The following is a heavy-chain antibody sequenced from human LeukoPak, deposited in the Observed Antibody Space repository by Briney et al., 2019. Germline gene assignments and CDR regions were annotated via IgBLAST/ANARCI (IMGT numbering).Heavy chain of an antibody. CDR1: GFTLSTYS. CDR2: MTNSRSY. CDR3: ARDSASIGHNDAFDI. J-gene: IGHJ3*02. Sequence: GGSLRLSCTVSGFTLSTYSLNWVRRAPGKGLEWVSLMTNSRSYYADSVKGRFTISRDNAKNSLDLVMSSLRVDDTAVYYCARDSASIGHNDAFDIWGQGTMVTVSS. V-gene: IGHV3-21*01. D-gene: IGHD3-22*01.